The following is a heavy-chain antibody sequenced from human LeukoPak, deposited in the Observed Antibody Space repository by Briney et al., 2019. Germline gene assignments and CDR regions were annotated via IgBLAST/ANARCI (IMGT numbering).Heavy chain of an antibody. J-gene: IGHJ4*02. Sequence: GGSLRLSCAASGFTFSSYAMHWVRQAPGKGLEWVAVISYDGSNKYYADSVKGRFTISRDNSKNTLYLQMNSLRAEDTAVYYCARGGTVTTTLPFDYWGQGTLVTVSS. D-gene: IGHD4-11*01. CDR1: GFTFSSYA. CDR2: ISYDGSNK. V-gene: IGHV3-30-3*01. CDR3: ARGGTVTTTLPFDY.